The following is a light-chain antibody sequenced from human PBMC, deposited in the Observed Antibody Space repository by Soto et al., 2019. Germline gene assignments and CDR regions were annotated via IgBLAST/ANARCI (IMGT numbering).Light chain of an antibody. V-gene: IGKV3-15*01. CDR3: QQYNEWPRT. CDR1: QSISSN. CDR2: DAS. Sequence: EXXMTQSPATLSVSPGERVTLSCWASQSISSNLAWYQQKPGQAPRLLIYDASTRATGIPARFSGSGPGTGFTLTISSLQSEDFAVYFCQQYNEWPRTFGQGTKVEIK. J-gene: IGKJ1*01.